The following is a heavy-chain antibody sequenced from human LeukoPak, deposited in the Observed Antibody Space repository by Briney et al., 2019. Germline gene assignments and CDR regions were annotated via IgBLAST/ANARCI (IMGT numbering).Heavy chain of an antibody. D-gene: IGHD3-22*01. CDR3: AIGRGGYYYDSSGYIYYFDY. J-gene: IGHJ4*02. CDR2: MNPDSGNT. CDR1: GYTFTSYD. Sequence: ASVKVSCKASGYTFTSYDINWVRQATGQGLEWMEWMNPDSGNTGYAQKFQGRVTMTRNTSISTAYMELSSLRSEDTAVYYCAIGRGGYYYDSSGYIYYFDYWGQGTLVTVSS. V-gene: IGHV1-8*01.